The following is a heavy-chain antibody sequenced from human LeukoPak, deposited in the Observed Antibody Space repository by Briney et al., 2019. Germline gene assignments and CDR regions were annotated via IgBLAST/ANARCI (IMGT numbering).Heavy chain of an antibody. CDR2: IGSSGTYG. J-gene: IGHJ4*02. Sequence: GGSLRLSCAASKLTFSTYSMHWVRQAPGKGLKWVSSIGSSGTYGYYADSVKGRFTISRDNARDSLYLQMNSLRPEDTAVYYCARELSDGDYFDYWGQGTLVTVSS. CDR1: KLTFSTYS. V-gene: IGHV3-21*01. D-gene: IGHD4-17*01. CDR3: ARELSDGDYFDY.